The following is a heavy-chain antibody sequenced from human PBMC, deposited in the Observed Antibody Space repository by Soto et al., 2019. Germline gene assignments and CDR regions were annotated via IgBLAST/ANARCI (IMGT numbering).Heavy chain of an antibody. Sequence: QVQLVQSGAEVKKPGASVKVSCKAPRYIFTAYFMHWVRQAPGQGLEWMGWINPNNGATHYGLSFQGRVTMTRDTSISTAYMEMRSLRSDDTAVYYCASHDPGARFDPWGQGTLVIVSS. CDR3: ASHDPGARFDP. J-gene: IGHJ5*02. CDR1: RYIFTAYF. CDR2: INPNNGAT. V-gene: IGHV1-2*02. D-gene: IGHD1-1*01.